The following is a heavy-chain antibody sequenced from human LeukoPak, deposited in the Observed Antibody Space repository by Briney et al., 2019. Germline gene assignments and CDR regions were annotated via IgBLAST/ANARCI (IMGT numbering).Heavy chain of an antibody. J-gene: IGHJ3*02. Sequence: ASVKVSCKASGYTFTGYYMHWVRQAPGQGLEWMGWISAYKGNTNYAQKFQGRVTMTTDTSTSTGYMELRSLRSDDTAVYYCARTSYVWGSYRPDDALDIWGQGTMVTVSS. CDR1: GYTFTGYY. CDR3: ARTSYVWGSYRPDDALDI. D-gene: IGHD3-16*02. CDR2: ISAYKGNT. V-gene: IGHV1-18*04.